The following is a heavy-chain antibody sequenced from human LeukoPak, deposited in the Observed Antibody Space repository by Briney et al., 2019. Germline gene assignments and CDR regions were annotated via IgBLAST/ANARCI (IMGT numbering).Heavy chain of an antibody. J-gene: IGHJ3*02. CDR2: IYHSGST. D-gene: IGHD3-10*01. CDR1: GYSISSGYY. V-gene: IGHV4-38-2*01. CDR3: ARAPMVRGVMSAFDI. Sequence: SEALSLTCAVSGYSISSGYYWGWIRQPPGKGREWIGSIYHSGSTYYNPSLKSRVTISVDTSKNHFYLKMSSVTAADTAVYYCARAPMVRGVMSAFDIWGQGTMVTVSS.